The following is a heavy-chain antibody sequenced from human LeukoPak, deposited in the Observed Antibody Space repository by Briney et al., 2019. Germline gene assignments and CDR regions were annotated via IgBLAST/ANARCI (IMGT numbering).Heavy chain of an antibody. CDR2: IYYSGSP. CDR1: GGSINSYY. D-gene: IGHD3-10*01. CDR3: ASAFSEGGFGELPDY. J-gene: IGHJ4*02. V-gene: IGHV4-59*01. Sequence: PSETLSLICTVSGGSINSYYWNWIRQPPGKGLELIGYIYYSGSPTYNPSLKSRVTISVDTSKNQFSLQLSSVTAADTAVYYCASAFSEGGFGELPDYWGQGTLVTVSS.